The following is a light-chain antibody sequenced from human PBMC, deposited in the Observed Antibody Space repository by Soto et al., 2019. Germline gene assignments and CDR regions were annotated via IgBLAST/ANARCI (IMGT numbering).Light chain of an antibody. CDR2: DVS. Sequence: QSVLTQPASVSGSPGQSITISCTGTSSDVGGYNYVSWYQQHPGKAPKLMIYDVSNWPSGVSNRFSGSKSGNTASLTISGLQAEDEADYYCSSYTSSFVVFGGGTKLTVL. CDR1: SSDVGGYNY. CDR3: SSYTSSFVV. J-gene: IGLJ2*01. V-gene: IGLV2-14*01.